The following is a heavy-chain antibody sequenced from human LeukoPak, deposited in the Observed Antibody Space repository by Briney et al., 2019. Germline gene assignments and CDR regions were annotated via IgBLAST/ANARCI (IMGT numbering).Heavy chain of an antibody. CDR3: ARDSCSGGSCYIDY. D-gene: IGHD2-15*01. V-gene: IGHV1-8*01. CDR1: GYTFTSYD. Sequence: APVKVSCKASGYTFTSYDINWVRQATGQGLEWMGWMNPNSGNTGYAQKFQGRVTMTRNTSIRTAYMELSSLRSEDTAVYYCARDSCSGGSCYIDYWGQGTLVTVSS. CDR2: MNPNSGNT. J-gene: IGHJ4*02.